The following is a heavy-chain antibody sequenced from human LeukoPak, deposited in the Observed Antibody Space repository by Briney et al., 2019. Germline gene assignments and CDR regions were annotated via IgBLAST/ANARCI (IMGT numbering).Heavy chain of an antibody. V-gene: IGHV3-48*04. CDR2: ISSSSSTI. CDR1: GFTFSSYS. D-gene: IGHD6-6*01. J-gene: IGHJ3*02. Sequence: GGSLRLSCAASGFTFSSYSMNWVRQAPGKGLAWVSYISSSSSTIYYADSVKGRFTISRDNAKNSLYLQMNSLRAEDTALYHCARGFIAARPGDAFDIWGQGTMVTVSS. CDR3: ARGFIAARPGDAFDI.